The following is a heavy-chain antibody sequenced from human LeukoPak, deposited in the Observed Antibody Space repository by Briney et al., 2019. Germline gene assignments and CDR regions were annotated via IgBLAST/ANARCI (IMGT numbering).Heavy chain of an antibody. CDR2: ISGSGGHT. CDR1: GFTFTSYA. J-gene: IGHJ4*02. V-gene: IGHV3-23*01. Sequence: GGSLRLSGTASGFTFTSYAMTWVRQAPGKGLEWVSGISGSGGHTYNADSVEGRFTISRDNSKNTLYLQMNSLRAGDTAVYYRAREGYCSSTSCYSGAFDYWGQGTLVTVSS. CDR3: AREGYCSSTSCYSGAFDY. D-gene: IGHD2-2*02.